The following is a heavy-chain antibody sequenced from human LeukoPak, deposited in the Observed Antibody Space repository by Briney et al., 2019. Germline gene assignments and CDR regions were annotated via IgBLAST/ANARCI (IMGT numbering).Heavy chain of an antibody. V-gene: IGHV3-48*01. Sequence: GGSLRLSCAASGFIFSDYSMYWVRQAPGKGLEWVSYITNSSATMYYADSVKGRFTISRDNVKNSLYLQMNSLRAEDTAVYYCAKDLRQQLDSPRTSNDAFDVWGRGTMVTVSS. D-gene: IGHD6-13*01. CDR2: ITNSSATM. J-gene: IGHJ3*01. CDR3: AKDLRQQLDSPRTSNDAFDV. CDR1: GFIFSDYS.